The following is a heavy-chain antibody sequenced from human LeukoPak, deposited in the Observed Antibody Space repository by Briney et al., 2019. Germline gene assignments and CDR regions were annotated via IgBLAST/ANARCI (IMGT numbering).Heavy chain of an antibody. CDR3: ATGVTAFDY. Sequence: RSLRLSCAASGFTFSSHSMHWVRQAPGKGLEWVALILYDGSNTYYSHSVKGRFTISRDDSKNTLCLQMNSLRPEDTAVYYCATGVTAFDYWGQGSLVTVSS. CDR2: ILYDGSNT. CDR1: GFTFSSHS. J-gene: IGHJ4*02. V-gene: IGHV3-30-3*01. D-gene: IGHD3-10*01.